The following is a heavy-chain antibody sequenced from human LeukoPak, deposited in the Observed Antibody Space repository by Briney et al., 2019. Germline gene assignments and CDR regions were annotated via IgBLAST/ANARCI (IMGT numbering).Heavy chain of an antibody. CDR3: ARDIGLNGDYARRYYCYYYYMDV. D-gene: IGHD4-17*01. CDR1: GGTFSSYA. CDR2: IIPIFGTA. J-gene: IGHJ6*03. Sequence: GASVKVSCKASGGTFSSYAISWVRQAPGQGLEWMGGIIPIFGTANYAQKFQGRVTITADKSTSTAYMELSSLRSEDTAVYYCARDIGLNGDYARRYYCYYYYMDVWGKGTTVTVSS. V-gene: IGHV1-69*06.